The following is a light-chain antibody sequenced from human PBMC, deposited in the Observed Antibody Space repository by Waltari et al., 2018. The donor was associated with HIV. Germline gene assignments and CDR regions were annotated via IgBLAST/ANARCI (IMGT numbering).Light chain of an antibody. V-gene: IGKV3-20*01. CDR3: QQYGSSEGFT. CDR2: GPS. Sequence: EIVLTQSPGTLSLSPGARANLSCRASQIVGGNSLAWYQKKPGQAPRLLIYGPSTRAAGIPDRFSGSGSETDFTLTISRLEPEDCAVYYCQQYGSSEGFTFGPGTRVDI. J-gene: IGKJ3*01. CDR1: QIVGGNS.